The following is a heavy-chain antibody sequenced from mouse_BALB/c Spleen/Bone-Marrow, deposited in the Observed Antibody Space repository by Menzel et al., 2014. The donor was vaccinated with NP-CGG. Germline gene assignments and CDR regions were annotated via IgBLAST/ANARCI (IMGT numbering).Heavy chain of an antibody. CDR2: IDPENGNI. CDR1: GFNIKDYY. V-gene: IGHV14-1*02. J-gene: IGHJ2*01. Sequence: EGEIKQSGAEIVRPGALVRLSCKASGFNIKDYYMYWVKQRPEQGLEWIGWIDPENGNIIYDPKFQGKASITADTSSNTAYLQLSSLTSEDTAVYYCARSPRNYFDYWGQGSTLTVSS. CDR3: ARSPRNYFDY.